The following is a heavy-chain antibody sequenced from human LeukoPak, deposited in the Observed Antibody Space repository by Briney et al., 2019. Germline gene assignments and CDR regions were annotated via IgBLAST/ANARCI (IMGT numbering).Heavy chain of an antibody. CDR3: ARVRDLYRDY. V-gene: IGHV3-21*01. J-gene: IGHJ4*02. Sequence: GASLRRSCAASGFTFSSYTMNWLRQAPGKGLEWVSSISGSSTYTFYADSVMGRFTIYRDNAKNSLYLKMSSVRAEDTAVYYCARVRDLYRDYWGQGILVTVSS. CDR1: GFTFSSYT. CDR2: ISGSSTYT. D-gene: IGHD5-12*01.